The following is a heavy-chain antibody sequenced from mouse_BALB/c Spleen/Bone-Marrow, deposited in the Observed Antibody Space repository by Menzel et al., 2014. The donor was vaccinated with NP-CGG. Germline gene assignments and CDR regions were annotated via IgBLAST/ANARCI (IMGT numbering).Heavy chain of an antibody. CDR2: ISTYYGDA. CDR3: ARSGRYGAYYAMDY. V-gene: IGHV1S137*01. Sequence: VHLVESGAELVRPGVSVKISCKGSGYTFTDYAMHWVKQSHAKSLEWIGVISTYYGDASYNQKFKGKATMTVDKSSSTAYMELAGLTSEDSAIYYCARSGRYGAYYAMDYWGQGTSVTVSS. D-gene: IGHD2-14*01. J-gene: IGHJ4*01. CDR1: GYTFTDYA.